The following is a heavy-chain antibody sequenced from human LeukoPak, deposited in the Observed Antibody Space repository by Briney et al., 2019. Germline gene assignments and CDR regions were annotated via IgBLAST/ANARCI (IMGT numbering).Heavy chain of an antibody. CDR3: ALPLRDGDFYFDY. CDR2: INRHGRST. J-gene: IGHJ4*02. CDR1: GVTFRNYW. D-gene: IGHD4-17*01. Sequence: GGSLRRSCAASGVTFRNYWMHWVRQAPGKGLVWVSRINRHGRSTNYADSVKGRFTISRDNAKNTVFLQMHSVRAEDTAVYYCALPLRDGDFYFDYWGQGALVTVSS. V-gene: IGHV3-74*01.